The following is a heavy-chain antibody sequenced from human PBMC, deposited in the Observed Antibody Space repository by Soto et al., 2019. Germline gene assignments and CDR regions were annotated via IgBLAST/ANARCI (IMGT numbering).Heavy chain of an antibody. CDR2: IWYDGSNK. CDR1: GFTFSSYG. D-gene: IGHD2-2*01. V-gene: IGHV3-33*01. CDR3: ARDPPAPAAKWVPGFDP. Sequence: QPGGSLRLSCAASGFTFSSYGMHWVRQAPGKGLEWVAVIWYDGSNKYYADSVKGRFTISRDNSKNTLYLQMNSLRAEDTAVYYCARDPPAPAAKWVPGFDPWGQGTLVTVSS. J-gene: IGHJ5*02.